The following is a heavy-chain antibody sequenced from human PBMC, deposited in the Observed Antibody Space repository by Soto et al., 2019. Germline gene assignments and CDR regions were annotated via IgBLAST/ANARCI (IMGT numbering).Heavy chain of an antibody. CDR3: ARGIVVVTAAYWYFDL. CDR2: IIPIFGTA. Sequence: ASVKVSCKASGGTFSSYAISWVRQAPGQGLEWMGGIIPIFGTANYAQKFQGRVTITADESTSTAYMELSSLRSGDTAVYYCARGIVVVTAAYWYFDLWGRGTLVTVSS. J-gene: IGHJ2*01. CDR1: GGTFSSYA. V-gene: IGHV1-69*13. D-gene: IGHD2-21*02.